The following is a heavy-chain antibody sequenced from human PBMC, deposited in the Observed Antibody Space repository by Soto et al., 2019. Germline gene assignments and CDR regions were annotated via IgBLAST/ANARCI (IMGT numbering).Heavy chain of an antibody. CDR3: ARGQVGRDTAMVTNWFDP. J-gene: IGHJ5*02. V-gene: IGHV1-69*01. CDR2: IIPIFGTA. CDR1: GGTFSSYA. Sequence: QVQLVQSGAEVKKPGSSVKVSCKASGGTFSSYAISWVRQAPGQGLEWMGGIIPIFGTANYAQKFQGSVTITADESTSTAYMELSSLRSEDTAVYYCARGQVGRDTAMVTNWFDPWGQGTLVTVSS. D-gene: IGHD5-18*01.